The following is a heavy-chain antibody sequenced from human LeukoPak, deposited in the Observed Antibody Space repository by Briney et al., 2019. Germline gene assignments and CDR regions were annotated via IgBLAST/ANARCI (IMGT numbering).Heavy chain of an antibody. CDR2: IKQDGSEK. J-gene: IGHJ4*02. CDR3: ARERDDYNFFDY. CDR1: GFTFSSYW. Sequence: GGSQRLSCAASGFTFSSYWMSWVRQAPGKGLEWVANIKQDGSEKYYVDSVKGRFTISRDNAKKSLYLQMNSLRAEDTAVYYCARERDDYNFFDYWGQGTLVTVSS. D-gene: IGHD5-24*01. V-gene: IGHV3-7*04.